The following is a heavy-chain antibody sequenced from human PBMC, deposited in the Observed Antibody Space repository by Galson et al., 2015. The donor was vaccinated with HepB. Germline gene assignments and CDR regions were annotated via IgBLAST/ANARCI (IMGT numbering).Heavy chain of an antibody. D-gene: IGHD3-22*01. CDR3: ARAGLRITMIVVAFDAFDI. CDR1: GGTFSSYA. CDR2: IIPIFSTA. V-gene: IGHV1-69*13. J-gene: IGHJ3*02. Sequence: SVKVSCKASGGTFSSYAISWVRQAPGQGLEWMGGIIPIFSTANYAQKFQGRVTITADESTSTAYMELSSLRSEDTAVYYCARAGLRITMIVVAFDAFDIWGQGTMVTVSS.